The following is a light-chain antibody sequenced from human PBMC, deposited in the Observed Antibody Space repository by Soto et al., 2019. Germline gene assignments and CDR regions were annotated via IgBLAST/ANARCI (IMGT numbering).Light chain of an antibody. CDR1: QSVSSN. CDR3: QQYNNWPPWT. J-gene: IGKJ1*01. Sequence: EIVMTQSPATLSVSPGERATLSCRASQSVSSNLAWYQQKPGQAPRLLIYGASTRATGIPARFSGSGSGTEFTPTISSRQSEDFAVYYCQQYNNWPPWTVGQGTKVEIK. CDR2: GAS. V-gene: IGKV3-15*01.